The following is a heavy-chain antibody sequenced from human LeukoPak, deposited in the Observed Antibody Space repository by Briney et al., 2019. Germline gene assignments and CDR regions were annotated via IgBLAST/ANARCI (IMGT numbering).Heavy chain of an antibody. CDR1: GYTFTGYY. J-gene: IGHJ4*02. V-gene: IGHV1-2*02. D-gene: IGHD3-16*01. CDR2: INPNTGDT. Sequence: ASVKVSCKASGYTFTGYYMHWVRQAPGQGLEWMGWINPNTGDTNSAQKFQGRVTMTRDTSISTVYMELSRLTSDDTAVYFCARDGGLGYWGQGTPVTVSS. CDR3: ARDGGLGY.